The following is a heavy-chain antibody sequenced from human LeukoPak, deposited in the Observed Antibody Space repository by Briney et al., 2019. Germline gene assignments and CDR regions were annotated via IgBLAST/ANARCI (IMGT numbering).Heavy chain of an antibody. J-gene: IGHJ6*04. Sequence: SETLSLTCTVSGGSISGSSYYWGWIRQPPGKGLEWIGSIYYSGSTYYNPSLKSRVTISVDTSKNQFSLKLSSVTAADTAVYYCARHPSHREAMDVWGKGTTVTVSS. CDR3: ARHPSHREAMDV. CDR1: GGSISGSSYY. V-gene: IGHV4-39*01. CDR2: IYYSGST.